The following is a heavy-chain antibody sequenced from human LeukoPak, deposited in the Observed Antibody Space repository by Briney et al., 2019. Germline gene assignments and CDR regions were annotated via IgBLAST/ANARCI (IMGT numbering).Heavy chain of an antibody. CDR3: AKVRVDAYASSNDY. Sequence: TGGSLRLSCAASGFTIGGFAMTWVRQAPGKGLECVSNIGSDYKTHYSESVKGRFAISRDNSRNALFLQMNSLRPDDTALYYCAKVRVDAYASSNDYWGQGVLVTVSS. CDR2: IGSDYKT. CDR1: GFTIGGFA. D-gene: IGHD2-2*01. V-gene: IGHV3-23*01. J-gene: IGHJ4*02.